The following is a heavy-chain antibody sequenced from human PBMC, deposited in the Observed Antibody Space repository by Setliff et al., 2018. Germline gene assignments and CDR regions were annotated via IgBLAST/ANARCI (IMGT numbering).Heavy chain of an antibody. J-gene: IGHJ4*02. CDR2: ISDTAGRT. V-gene: IGHV3-23*01. D-gene: IGHD6-19*01. CDR3: AKVGSGWSRFEH. Sequence: GGSLRLSCVGSGFTFNTYAMNWVRQAPGKGLEWVSTISDTAGRTFYADSVKGRFTISRDNSKDTVYLQMSSLRAEDTALYYCAKVGSGWSRFEHWGQGALVTVSS. CDR1: GFTFNTYA.